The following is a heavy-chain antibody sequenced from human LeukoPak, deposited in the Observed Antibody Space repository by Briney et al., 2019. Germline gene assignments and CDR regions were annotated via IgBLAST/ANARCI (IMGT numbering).Heavy chain of an antibody. Sequence: GRSLRLSCAASGFTFDDYAMHWVRQAPGKGLEWVSGISWNSGSIGYADSVKGRFTISRDNAKNSLYLQMNSLRAEDTALYYCAKDTNSNYYYGMDVWGQGTTVTVSS. D-gene: IGHD4-11*01. CDR3: AKDTNSNYYYGMDV. CDR2: ISWNSGSI. CDR1: GFTFDDYA. J-gene: IGHJ6*02. V-gene: IGHV3-9*01.